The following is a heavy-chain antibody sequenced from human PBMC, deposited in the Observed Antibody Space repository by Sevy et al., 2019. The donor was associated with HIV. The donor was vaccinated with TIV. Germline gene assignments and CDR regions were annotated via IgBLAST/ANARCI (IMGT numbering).Heavy chain of an antibody. J-gene: IGHJ6*02. CDR2: MNPNSGNT. Sequence: ASVKVSCKASGYTFTSYDINWVRQATGQGLEWMGWMNPNSGNTGYAQKFQGRVTMTRNTSISTAYMELSSLRSEDTAVYYCARVRERAYGMDVWGQGTTVTVSS. CDR1: GYTFTSYD. V-gene: IGHV1-8*01. D-gene: IGHD1-26*01. CDR3: ARVRERAYGMDV.